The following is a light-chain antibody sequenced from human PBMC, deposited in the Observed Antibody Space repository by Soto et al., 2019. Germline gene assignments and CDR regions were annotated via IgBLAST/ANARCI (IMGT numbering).Light chain of an antibody. Sequence: EIVMTQSPATLSVSPGERDTLSCRASQSVSSNLAWYQQKPGQAPRLLIYDASTRATAIPATFSGSGSGTDFTLTISGLQSEDFAVYYCQQYNNWPETFGQGTKVAIK. V-gene: IGKV3-15*01. J-gene: IGKJ1*01. CDR1: QSVSSN. CDR2: DAS. CDR3: QQYNNWPET.